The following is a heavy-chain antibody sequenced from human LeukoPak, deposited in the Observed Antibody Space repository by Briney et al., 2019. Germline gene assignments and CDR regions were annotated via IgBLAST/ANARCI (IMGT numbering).Heavy chain of an antibody. V-gene: IGHV4-30-4*08. CDR2: IYYSGST. J-gene: IGHJ3*02. CDR1: GVSMSSGAFY. Sequence: PSETLSLTCTVSGVSMSSGAFYWSWFRQHPGKGLEWIGNIYYSGSTYYNPSLKSRVTISVDRSKNQFSLKLTSVTAADTAVYYCARAFPFDDYGDPDAFDIWGQGTMVTVSS. D-gene: IGHD4-17*01. CDR3: ARAFPFDDYGDPDAFDI.